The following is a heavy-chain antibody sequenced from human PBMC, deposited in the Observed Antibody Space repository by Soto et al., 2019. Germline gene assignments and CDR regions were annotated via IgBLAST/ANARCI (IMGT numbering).Heavy chain of an antibody. CDR1: GYRFTSYW. D-gene: IGHD3-22*01. CDR3: ARPGYYDSSGYYFYYYGMDV. J-gene: IGHJ6*02. V-gene: IGHV5-10-1*01. Sequence: GESLKISYQGSGYRFTSYWLSWVRQMPGKGLEWMGRIDPSDSYTNYSPSFQGHVTISADKSISTAYLQWSSLKASDTAMYYCARPGYYDSSGYYFYYYGMDVWGQGTTVTVSS. CDR2: IDPSDSYT.